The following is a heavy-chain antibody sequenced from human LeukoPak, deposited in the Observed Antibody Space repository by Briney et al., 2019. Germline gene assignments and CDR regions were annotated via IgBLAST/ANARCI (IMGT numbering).Heavy chain of an antibody. D-gene: IGHD1-7*01. CDR1: GGSFSDHY. CDR2: INHSGST. V-gene: IGHV4-34*01. Sequence: SETLSLTCAVYGGSFSDHYWSCIRQPPGKGLEWIGEINHSGSTNYTPSLKSRVTISVDTSKNQFSLKLSSVTAADTAVYYCASKGVTGTLDYWGQGTLVTVSS. CDR3: ASKGVTGTLDY. J-gene: IGHJ4*02.